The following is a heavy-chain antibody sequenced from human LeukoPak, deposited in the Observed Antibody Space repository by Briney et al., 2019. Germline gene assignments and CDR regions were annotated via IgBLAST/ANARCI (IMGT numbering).Heavy chain of an antibody. D-gene: IGHD2-15*01. CDR1: GGSFSGYY. CDR2: INHSGST. CDR3: ARGGGYCSGGSCSELDY. J-gene: IGHJ4*02. Sequence: PSETLSLTCAVYGGSFSGYYWSWIRQPPGKGLEWIGEINHSGSTNYKPSLKSRVTISVDTSKNQLSLKLSSVTAADTAVYYCARGGGYCSGGSCSELDYWGQGTLVTVSS. V-gene: IGHV4-34*01.